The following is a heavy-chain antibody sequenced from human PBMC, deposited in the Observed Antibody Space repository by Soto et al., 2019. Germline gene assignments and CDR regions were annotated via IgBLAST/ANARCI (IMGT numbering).Heavy chain of an antibody. Sequence: PGGSLRLSCAASGFTFSSYSMNWVRQAPGKGLEWVSYISSSSSTIYYADSVKGRFTISRDNAKNSLYLQMNSLRAEDTAVYYCARGYCSGGSCHWRYYWGQGTLVTVSS. CDR3: ARGYCSGGSCHWRYY. J-gene: IGHJ4*02. CDR1: GFTFSSYS. D-gene: IGHD2-15*01. V-gene: IGHV3-48*01. CDR2: ISSSSSTI.